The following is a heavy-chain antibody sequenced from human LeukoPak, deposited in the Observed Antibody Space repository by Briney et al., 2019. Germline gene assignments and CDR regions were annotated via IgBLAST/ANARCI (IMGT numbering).Heavy chain of an antibody. CDR1: GDSIRSSDYF. CDR3: ARHRWMSTSYDAFNI. J-gene: IGHJ3*02. Sequence: SETLSLTCTVSGDSIRSSDYFWGWIRQPPGKGLEWIGSFYYSGSTQYNPSLKSRVTLSVDTSKNQFSLNLNSVTAADTAVYYCARHRWMSTSYDAFNIWGQGTMVTVSS. CDR2: FYYSGST. D-gene: IGHD5-24*01. V-gene: IGHV4-39*01.